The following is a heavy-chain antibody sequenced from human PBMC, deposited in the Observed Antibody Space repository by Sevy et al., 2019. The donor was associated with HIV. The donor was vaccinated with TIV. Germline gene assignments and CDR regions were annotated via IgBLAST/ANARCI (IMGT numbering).Heavy chain of an antibody. D-gene: IGHD5-12*01. CDR3: AREWVWDGYNYYFDY. CDR2: TYYRSKWYN. V-gene: IGHV6-1*01. Sequence: QSQTLSLTCAISGTVVSSNSAAGNWTRHSPSRALKCLGRTYYRSKWYNDYAVSVKSRITINPDTSKNQFSLQLNSVTPEDTAVYYCAREWVWDGYNYYFDYWGQGTLVTVSS. CDR1: GTVVSSNSAA. J-gene: IGHJ4*02.